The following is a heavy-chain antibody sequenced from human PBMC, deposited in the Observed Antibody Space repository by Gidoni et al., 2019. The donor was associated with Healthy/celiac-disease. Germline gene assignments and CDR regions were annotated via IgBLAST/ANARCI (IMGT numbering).Heavy chain of an antibody. V-gene: IGHV3-49*05. CDR1: GFTFGDYA. D-gene: IGHD3-22*01. CDR3: TSYYDSSGYYSLDY. CDR2: IRSKAYGGTT. J-gene: IGHJ4*02. Sequence: EVQLVESGGGLVKPGRSLRLSCTASGFTFGDYAMRWFRQAPGKGLEWVGFIRSKAYGGTTEYAASVKGRCTISRDDSKSIAYLQMNSLKTEDTAVYYCTSYYDSSGYYSLDYWGQGTLVTVSS.